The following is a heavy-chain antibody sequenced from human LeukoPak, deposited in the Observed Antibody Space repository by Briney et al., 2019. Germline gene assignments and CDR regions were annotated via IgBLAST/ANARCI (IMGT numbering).Heavy chain of an antibody. D-gene: IGHD3-3*01. CDR1: GGSFSSYY. J-gene: IGHJ4*02. V-gene: IGHV4-34*01. CDR3: ARAHYVLRFLDPYGGFDY. CDR2: INHSGST. Sequence: SETLSLTCAVYGGSFSSYYWSWIRQPPGKGLEWIGEINHSGSTNYNPSLKSRVTISVDTSKNQFSLKLSSVTAADTAVYYCARAHYVLRFLDPYGGFDYWGQGTLVTVSS.